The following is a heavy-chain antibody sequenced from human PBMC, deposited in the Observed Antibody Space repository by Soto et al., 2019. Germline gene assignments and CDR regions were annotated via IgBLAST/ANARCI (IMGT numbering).Heavy chain of an antibody. CDR1: GGSISSNDFY. CDR2: IYYSGNT. CDR3: ARLSGSWQSGFDP. Sequence: SETLSLTCIVSGGSISSNDFYWSWIRQHPGKGLEWIGYIYYSGNTYYNPSLKSRVTILVDTSKNQFSLKVSSVTAADTAVYYGARLSGSWQSGFDPWGQGTLVTVSS. V-gene: IGHV4-31*03. D-gene: IGHD6-13*01. J-gene: IGHJ5*02.